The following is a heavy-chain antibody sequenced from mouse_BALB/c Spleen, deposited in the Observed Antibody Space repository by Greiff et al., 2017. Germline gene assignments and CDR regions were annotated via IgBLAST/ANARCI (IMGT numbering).Heavy chain of an antibody. V-gene: IGHV4-2*02. CDR2: INPGSSTI. Sequence: DVKLQESGGGLVQPGGSLNLSCAASGFDFSRYWMSWARQAPGKGQEWIGEINPGSSTINYTPSLKDKFIISRDNAKNTLYLQMSKVRSEDTALYYCARLGDYYAMDYWGQGTSVTVSS. CDR3: ARLGDYYAMDY. CDR1: GFDFSRYW. J-gene: IGHJ4*01.